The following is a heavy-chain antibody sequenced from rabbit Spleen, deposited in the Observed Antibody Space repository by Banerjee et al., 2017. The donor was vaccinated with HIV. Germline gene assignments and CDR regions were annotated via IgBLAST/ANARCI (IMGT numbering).Heavy chain of an antibody. Sequence: VESGGGLVKPGASLTLTCKASGFSFGSSYYMCWVRQAPGKGLEWIACIDDGSGGSDYYASWAKGRFTISKASSTTVTLKMTSLTAADTATYFCARNYVNVFDPWGPGTLVTVS. CDR3: ARNYVNVFDP. J-gene: IGHJ2*01. V-gene: IGHV1S40*01. CDR1: GFSFGSSYY. CDR2: IDDGSGGSD. D-gene: IGHD1-1*01.